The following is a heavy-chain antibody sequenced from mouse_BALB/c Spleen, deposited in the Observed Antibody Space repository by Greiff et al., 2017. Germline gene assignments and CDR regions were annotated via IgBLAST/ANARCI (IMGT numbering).Heavy chain of an antibody. CDR2: IYPGSGST. CDR1: GYTFTSYW. CDR3: TRREEYGNYVGAMDY. D-gene: IGHD2-10*02. J-gene: IGHJ4*01. V-gene: IGHV1S22*01. Sequence: LQQPGSELVRPGASVKLSCKASGYTFTSYWMHWVKQRPGQGLEWIGNIYPGSGSTNYDEKFKSKATLTVDTSSSTAYMQLSSLTSEDSAVYYCTRREEYGNYVGAMDYWGQGTSVTVAS.